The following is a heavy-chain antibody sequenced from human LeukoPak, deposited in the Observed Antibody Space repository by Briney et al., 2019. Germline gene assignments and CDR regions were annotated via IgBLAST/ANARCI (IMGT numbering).Heavy chain of an antibody. CDR2: ISANNGNR. Sequence: ASVKVSCKASGYTFTNYGISWVRQAPGQGLEWVGSISANNGNRNYALKLQDRVSMTTDTSTSTAYMELRSLRSDDTAVYYCARQGYGGHSRGAADYWGQGTLVTVSS. D-gene: IGHD4-23*01. J-gene: IGHJ4*02. CDR1: GYTFTNYG. V-gene: IGHV1-18*01. CDR3: ARQGYGGHSRGAADY.